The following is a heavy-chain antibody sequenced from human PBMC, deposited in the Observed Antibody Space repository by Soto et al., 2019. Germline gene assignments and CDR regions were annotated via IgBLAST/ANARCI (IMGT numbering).Heavy chain of an antibody. CDR2: IYSGGST. V-gene: IGHV3-66*01. J-gene: IGHJ4*02. Sequence: EVQLVESGGGLVQPGGSLRLSCAASGFTVSSNYMSWVRQAPGKGLEWVSVIYSGGSTYYADSVKGRFTISRDNSKNTLYLQMSRLRAEDTAVYYCARGYSYGYSNYWGQGTLVIVSS. CDR1: GFTVSSNY. D-gene: IGHD5-18*01. CDR3: ARGYSYGYSNY.